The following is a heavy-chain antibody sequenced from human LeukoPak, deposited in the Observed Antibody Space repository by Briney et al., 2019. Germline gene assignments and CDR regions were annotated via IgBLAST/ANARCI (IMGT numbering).Heavy chain of an antibody. CDR3: AKDRGVVTATFDY. D-gene: IGHD2-21*02. CDR1: GFTFSNYA. J-gene: IGHJ4*02. Sequence: GGSLRLSCAASGFTFSNYAMRWVRQAPGKGLEWVAFIRYDGSNKYYADSVKGRFTISRDNSKNTLYLQMNSLRADDTAVYYCAKDRGVVTATFDYWGQGTLVTVSS. CDR2: IRYDGSNK. V-gene: IGHV3-30*02.